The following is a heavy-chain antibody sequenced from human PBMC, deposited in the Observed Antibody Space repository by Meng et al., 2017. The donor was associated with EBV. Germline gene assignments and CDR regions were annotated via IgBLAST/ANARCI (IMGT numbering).Heavy chain of an antibody. CDR2: ISTTGSSI. J-gene: IGHJ4*02. V-gene: IGHV3-21*06. D-gene: IGHD1-26*01. CDR1: GFSFSAYS. CDR3: ARDRRHSASLDH. Sequence: EVQLVESGGXLVKPGXSLRLSCAASGFSFSAYSMNWVRQAPGKGLEWLSFISTTGSSISYADSVKGRFTVSRDNAENSLHLQMNSLSAEDTAVYYCARDRRHSASLDHWGQGTLVTVSS.